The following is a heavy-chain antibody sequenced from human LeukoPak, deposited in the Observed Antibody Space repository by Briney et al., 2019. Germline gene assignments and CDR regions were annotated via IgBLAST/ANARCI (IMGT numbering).Heavy chain of an antibody. CDR3: ARVALPFDYGDYPTNAFDI. Sequence: GASVKVSCKASQYTFTGYYIHWVRQAPGQGLEWMGWINPKSGGTKYAQKFQGRVTMTRDTSISTAYMELTRLRSDDTAVYYCARVALPFDYGDYPTNAFDIWGQGTMVTVSS. CDR1: QYTFTGYY. V-gene: IGHV1-2*02. J-gene: IGHJ3*02. CDR2: INPKSGGT. D-gene: IGHD4-17*01.